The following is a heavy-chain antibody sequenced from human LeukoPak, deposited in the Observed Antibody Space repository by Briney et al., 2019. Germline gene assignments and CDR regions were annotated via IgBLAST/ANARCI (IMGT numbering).Heavy chain of an antibody. CDR2: ISYTGST. D-gene: IGHD5-24*01. J-gene: IGHJ4*02. Sequence: KASETLSLTCTVSGGSISTYYWTWIRQPPGKGPEWTGYISYTGSTNYNPSLKSRVTISVDTSKNQFSLKVSSVTAADTAVYYCARTAAKEMAPLIWGQGTLVTVSS. CDR3: ARTAAKEMAPLI. CDR1: GGSISTYY. V-gene: IGHV4-59*01.